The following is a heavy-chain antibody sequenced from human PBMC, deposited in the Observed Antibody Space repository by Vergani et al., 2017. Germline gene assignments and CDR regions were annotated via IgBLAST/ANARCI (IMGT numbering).Heavy chain of an antibody. Sequence: QVQLVQSGAEVKKPGSSVKVSCKASGGTFSSYAISWVRQAPGQGLEWMGRIIPILGIANYAQKFQGRVTITADKSTSTAYMELSSLRSEDTAVYYCAGGGARITMVRGVIPPKFDYWGQGTLVTVSS. J-gene: IGHJ4*02. CDR2: IIPILGIA. CDR3: AGGGARITMVRGVIPPKFDY. D-gene: IGHD3-10*01. V-gene: IGHV1-69*04. CDR1: GGTFSSYA.